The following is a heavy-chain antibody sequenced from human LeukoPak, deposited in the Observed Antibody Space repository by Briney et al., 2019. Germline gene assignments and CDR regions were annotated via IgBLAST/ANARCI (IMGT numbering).Heavy chain of an antibody. Sequence: GGSLRLSCAASGFTFSSYAMSWVRQAPGKGLEWVSAISGSGGSTYYADSAKGRFTISRDNSKNTLYLQMNSLRAEDTAVYYCAKGYSFASGGYYFDYWGQGTLVTVSS. CDR2: ISGSGGST. V-gene: IGHV3-23*01. CDR1: GFTFSSYA. CDR3: AKGYSFASGGYYFDY. J-gene: IGHJ4*02. D-gene: IGHD5-18*01.